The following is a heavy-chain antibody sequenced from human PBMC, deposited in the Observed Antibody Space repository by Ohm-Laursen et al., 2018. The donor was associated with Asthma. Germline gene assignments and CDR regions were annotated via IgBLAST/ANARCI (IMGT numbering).Heavy chain of an antibody. CDR2: ISYDGSNK. J-gene: IGHJ4*02. Sequence: SLRLSCAASGFTFSSYGMHWVRQAPGKGLEWVAVISYDGSNKYYADSVKGRFTISRDNSKNTLYLQMNSLRAEDTAVYYCAREYSGSYRRFDYWGQGTLVTVSS. CDR3: AREYSGSYRRFDY. V-gene: IGHV3-30*03. D-gene: IGHD1-26*01. CDR1: GFTFSSYG.